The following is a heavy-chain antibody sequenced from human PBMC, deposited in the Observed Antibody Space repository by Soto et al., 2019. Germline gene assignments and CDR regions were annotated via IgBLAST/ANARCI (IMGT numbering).Heavy chain of an antibody. V-gene: IGHV1-69*13. Sequence: SVKVSCKASGGTFSSYAISWVRQAPGQGLEWMGGIIPIFGTANYAQKFQGRVTITADESTSTAYMELSSLRSEDTAVYYCARGEPFSSSSGWPFDYWGQGTLVTVSS. CDR3: ARGEPFSSSSGWPFDY. J-gene: IGHJ4*02. CDR1: GGTFSSYA. D-gene: IGHD6-6*01. CDR2: IIPIFGTA.